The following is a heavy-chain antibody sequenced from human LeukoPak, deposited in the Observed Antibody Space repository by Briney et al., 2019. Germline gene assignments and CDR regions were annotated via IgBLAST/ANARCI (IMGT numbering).Heavy chain of an antibody. CDR3: ASSDSGSHPLDY. J-gene: IGHJ4*02. CDR1: GFTFSSYW. V-gene: IGHV3-7*01. Sequence: GGSLRLSCAASGFTFSSYWMSWVRQAPGKGLEWVANIKQDGSEKYYVASVKRRFTISRDNAKNSLYLQMNSLRAEDTAVYYCASSDSGSHPLDYWGQGTLVTVSS. CDR2: IKQDGSEK. D-gene: IGHD1-26*01.